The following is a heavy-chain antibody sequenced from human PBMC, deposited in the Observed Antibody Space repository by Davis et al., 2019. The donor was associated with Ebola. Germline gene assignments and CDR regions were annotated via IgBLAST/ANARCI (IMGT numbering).Heavy chain of an antibody. Sequence: LSLTCAVYGGSFSDYYMSWIRQAPGKGLEWVSYISSSGSTIYYADSVKGRFTISRDNAKNSLYLQMNSLRAEDTAVYYCARVYYYGSGENGMDVWGQGTTVTVSS. J-gene: IGHJ6*02. CDR2: ISSSGSTI. V-gene: IGHV3-11*01. CDR1: GGSFSDYY. D-gene: IGHD3-10*01. CDR3: ARVYYYGSGENGMDV.